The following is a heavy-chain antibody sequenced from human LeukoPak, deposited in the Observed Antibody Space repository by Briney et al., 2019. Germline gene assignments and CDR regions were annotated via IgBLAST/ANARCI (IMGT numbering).Heavy chain of an antibody. CDR2: IYTSGST. J-gene: IGHJ4*02. D-gene: IGHD2-2*01. V-gene: IGHV4-61*02. Sequence: SETLSLTCTVSGGSISSGNHYWNWIRQPAGKGLEWIGRIYTSGSTNYNPSLKSRVTMSVDTSKNQFSLKLSSVTAADTAVYYCARDSSRASYYFDYWGQGTLVTVSS. CDR3: ARDSSRASYYFDY. CDR1: GGSISSGNHY.